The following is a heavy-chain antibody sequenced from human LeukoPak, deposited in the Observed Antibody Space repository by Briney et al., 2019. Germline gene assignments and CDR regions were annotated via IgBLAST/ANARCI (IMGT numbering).Heavy chain of an antibody. CDR3: ARGYRPQGLRFDY. D-gene: IGHD4-17*01. CDR1: GGSISTYY. J-gene: IGHJ4*02. Sequence: AETLSLTCTVSGGSISTYYWSWIRQPPGKGLEWIGYMYYSGSTNYNPSLKSRVTISVDTPKNQFSLSLSSVTAADTAVYYCARGYRPQGLRFDYWGQGTLVTVSS. CDR2: MYYSGST. V-gene: IGHV4-59*01.